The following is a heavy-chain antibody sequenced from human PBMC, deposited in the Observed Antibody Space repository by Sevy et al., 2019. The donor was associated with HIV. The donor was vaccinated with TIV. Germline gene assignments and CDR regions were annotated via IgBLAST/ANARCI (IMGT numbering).Heavy chain of an antibody. CDR1: GGSISSNNW. J-gene: IGHJ4*02. Sequence: SLTCAVSGGSISSNNWWNWVRQTPGEGLEWIGESYHSGSTNLNPSLKSRVTISVDKSKNQFSLKLSSVTAADTAVYYCARGVGGYCSSTSCHVDYWGQGTLVTVSS. CDR3: ARGVGGYCSSTSCHVDY. V-gene: IGHV4-4*02. CDR2: SYHSGST. D-gene: IGHD2-2*03.